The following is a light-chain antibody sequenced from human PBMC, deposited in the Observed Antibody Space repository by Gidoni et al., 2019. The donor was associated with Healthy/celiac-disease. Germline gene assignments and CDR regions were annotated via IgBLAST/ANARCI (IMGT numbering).Light chain of an antibody. V-gene: IGKV3-11*01. J-gene: IGKJ1*01. CDR1: QSVSSY. Sequence: IVFTQSPATLSLSPGERATLSGRASQSVSSYLAWYQQKPGQAPRLLIYDASNRAPGIPARFSGSGSGTDFTLTISSLAPEDFAVYYCQQRSNWPTFGQGTKVEIK. CDR3: QQRSNWPT. CDR2: DAS.